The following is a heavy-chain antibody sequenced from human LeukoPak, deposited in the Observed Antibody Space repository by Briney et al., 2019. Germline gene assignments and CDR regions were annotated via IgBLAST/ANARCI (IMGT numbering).Heavy chain of an antibody. Sequence: PSETLSLTCAVYGGSFSGYYWSWIRQPPGKGLEWIGEINQSGNTNYNPSLKSRVTISVDTSKNQFSRKLSSVTAADTAVYYCARAHCSGGSCYSSDAFDIWGQGTMVTVSS. CDR3: ARAHCSGGSCYSSDAFDI. CDR2: INQSGNT. D-gene: IGHD2-15*01. V-gene: IGHV4-34*01. J-gene: IGHJ3*02. CDR1: GGSFSGYY.